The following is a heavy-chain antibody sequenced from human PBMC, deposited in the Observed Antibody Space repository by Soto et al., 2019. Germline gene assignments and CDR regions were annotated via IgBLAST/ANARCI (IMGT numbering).Heavy chain of an antibody. J-gene: IGHJ4*02. D-gene: IGHD6-6*01. CDR3: ERLIRYSSSFG. CDR1: GGSISSSSYY. V-gene: IGHV4-39*01. CDR2: IYYSGST. Sequence: PSETLSLTCTVSGGSISSSSYYWGWIRQPPGKGLEWIGSIYYSGSTYYNPSLKSRVTISVDTSKNQFSLKLSSVTAADTAVYYCERLIRYSSSFGCGQVTLVTVSS.